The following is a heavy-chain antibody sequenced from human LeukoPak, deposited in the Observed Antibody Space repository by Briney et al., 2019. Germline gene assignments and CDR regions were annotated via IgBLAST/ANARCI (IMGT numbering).Heavy chain of an antibody. CDR2: ISWNSGSI. CDR3: AKALERRIYYYGMDV. D-gene: IGHD1-1*01. Sequence: PGGSLRLSCAASGFTFDDYAMHWVRHAPGKGLEWVSGISWNSGSIVYADSVKGRFTISRDNAKNSLYLQMNSLRAEDTALYYCAKALERRIYYYGMDVWGQGTTVTVSS. V-gene: IGHV3-9*01. J-gene: IGHJ6*02. CDR1: GFTFDDYA.